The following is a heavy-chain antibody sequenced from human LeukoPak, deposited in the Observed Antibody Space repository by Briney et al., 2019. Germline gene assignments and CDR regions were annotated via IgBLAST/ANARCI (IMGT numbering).Heavy chain of an antibody. D-gene: IGHD3-22*01. Sequence: SVKVSFKASGGTFSSYAISWVRQAPGQGLEWMGRIIPILGIANYAQKFQGRVTITADKSTSTAYMELSSLRSEDTAVYYCAREYYYYDSSGIPDYWGQGTLVTVSS. CDR2: IIPILGIA. CDR3: AREYYYYDSSGIPDY. J-gene: IGHJ4*02. CDR1: GGTFSSYA. V-gene: IGHV1-69*04.